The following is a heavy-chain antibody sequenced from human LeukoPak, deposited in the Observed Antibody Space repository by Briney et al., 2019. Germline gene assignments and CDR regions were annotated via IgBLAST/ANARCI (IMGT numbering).Heavy chain of an antibody. CDR3: AKGKINHDGAFDI. J-gene: IGHJ3*02. D-gene: IGHD3-16*01. CDR2: ISGSIRGDGIT. V-gene: IGHV3-23*01. Sequence: GGSLRLSCAASGFTFSSYAMSWVRQVPGKGLEWVSDISGSIRGDGITNYADSVKGRFTISRDNSKKTLYPQMNSLRAEDTAVYYCAKGKINHDGAFDIWGQGTMVTVSS. CDR1: GFTFSSYA.